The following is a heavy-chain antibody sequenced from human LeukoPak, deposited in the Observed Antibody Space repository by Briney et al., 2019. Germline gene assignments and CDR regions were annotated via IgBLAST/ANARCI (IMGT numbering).Heavy chain of an antibody. CDR3: ATTTATRTYYFDY. CDR2: INHSGST. V-gene: IGHV4-34*01. Sequence: PSETLSLTCTVSGGSISSYYWSWIRQPPGKGLEWIGEINHSGSTNYNPSLKSRVTISVDTSKNQFSLKLSSVTAADTAVYYCATTTATRTYYFDYWGQGTLVTVSS. J-gene: IGHJ4*02. D-gene: IGHD2-15*01. CDR1: GGSISSYY.